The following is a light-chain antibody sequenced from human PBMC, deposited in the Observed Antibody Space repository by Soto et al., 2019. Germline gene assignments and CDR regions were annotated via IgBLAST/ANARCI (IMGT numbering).Light chain of an antibody. CDR3: SSYTSSSSYV. J-gene: IGLJ1*01. Sequence: ALTQPAAVSGSPGQSIAISCTGTSSDAGTYNSVSWYQQYPGKAPKLMIHDVSNRPSGVSDRFSGSKSGNTASLTISGLQSEDEADYYCSSYTSSSSYVFGSGTKVTVL. CDR2: DVS. CDR1: SSDAGTYNS. V-gene: IGLV2-14*01.